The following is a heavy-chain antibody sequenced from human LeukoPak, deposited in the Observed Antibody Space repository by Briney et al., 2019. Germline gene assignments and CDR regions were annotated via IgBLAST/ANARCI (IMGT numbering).Heavy chain of an antibody. CDR3: ARPRFPYYRLSGTDYYYMDV. V-gene: IGHV1-69*06. D-gene: IGHD3-10*01. J-gene: IGHJ6*03. CDR2: IIPIFGTA. CDR1: GGTFSNYA. Sequence: ASVKVSCKASGGTFSNYAISWVRQAPGQGLEWMGWIIPIFGTANYAQKFQGRVTITAAKSTSTAYMELSSLRSEDTAVYYCARPRFPYYRLSGTDYYYMDVWGKGTTVTVSS.